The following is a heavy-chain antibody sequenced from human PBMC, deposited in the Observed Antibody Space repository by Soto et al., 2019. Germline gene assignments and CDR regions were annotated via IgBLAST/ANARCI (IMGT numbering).Heavy chain of an antibody. D-gene: IGHD3-9*01. CDR3: ATVLPRRYSNSDFDY. J-gene: IGHJ4*02. CDR1: CGSITNYY. Sequence: PSETLSLTCTVSCGSITNYYWTCIRQTPGKGLEWVGYVYYTGSTNYNPSLKSRVHISIDTSKNEFYLNLTSVTAAQTAIYYCATVLPRRYSNSDFDYWGQGTTVTVSS. V-gene: IGHV4-59*12. CDR2: VYYTGST.